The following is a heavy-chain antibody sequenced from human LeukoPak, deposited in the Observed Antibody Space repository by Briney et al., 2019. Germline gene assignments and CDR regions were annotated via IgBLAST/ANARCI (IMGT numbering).Heavy chain of an antibody. Sequence: GGSLRLSCAASGFTFSSYGMHWVRQAPGKGLEWVAFIRYGGSNKYYADSVKGRFTISRDNSKNTLYLQMNSLRAEDTAVYYVANGAGTDHWGQGPLVPVPS. CDR1: GFTFSSYG. V-gene: IGHV3-30*02. CDR3: ANGAGTDH. J-gene: IGHJ5*02. D-gene: IGHD6-13*01. CDR2: IRYGGSNK.